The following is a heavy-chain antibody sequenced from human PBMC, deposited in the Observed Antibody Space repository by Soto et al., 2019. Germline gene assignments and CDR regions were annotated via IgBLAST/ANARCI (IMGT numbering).Heavy chain of an antibody. D-gene: IGHD2-15*01. J-gene: IGHJ5*02. CDR1: SAPVSSSTYT. V-gene: IGHV4-39*07. Sequence: PSETLSLTCTVSSAPVSSSTYTWGWIRQPPGKGLEWIGGIYYSGSTYYNPSLNSRVTVSVDTPKNQFSLKVTSMTAADTAVYYCATRPPQIVVTLLPFPSWGQGTPVTVSS. CDR2: IYYSGST. CDR3: ATRPPQIVVTLLPFPS.